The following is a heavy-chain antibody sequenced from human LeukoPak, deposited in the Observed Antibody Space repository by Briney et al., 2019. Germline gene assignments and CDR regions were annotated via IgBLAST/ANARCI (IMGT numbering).Heavy chain of an antibody. D-gene: IGHD4-17*01. CDR3: ARQGWNDYGDYRGGGFDY. J-gene: IGHJ4*02. V-gene: IGHV4-34*01. CDR1: VGSFSGYN. CDR2: INHSGST. Sequence: SETLSLTCAVYVGSFSGYNWSWIRQPPGKGLEWIGEINHSGSTNYNPSLKSRVTISVDTSKNQFSLKLSAVTAADTAVYYWARQGWNDYGDYRGGGFDYWGQGTLVTVSS.